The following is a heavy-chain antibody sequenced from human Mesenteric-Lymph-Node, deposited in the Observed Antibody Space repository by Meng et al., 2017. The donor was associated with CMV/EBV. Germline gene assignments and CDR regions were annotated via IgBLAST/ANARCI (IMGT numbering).Heavy chain of an antibody. D-gene: IGHD3-22*01. CDR3: AREGRYYDSSGYPVRYFDY. V-gene: IGHV3-30*04. J-gene: IGHJ4*02. Sequence: GGSLRLSCAASGFTFSSYAMHWVRQAPGKGLEWVAVISYDGSNKYYADSVKGRFTISRDNSKNTLYLQMNSLRAEDTAVYYCAREGRYYDSSGYPVRYFDYWGQGTLVTVSS. CDR1: GFTFSSYA. CDR2: ISYDGSNK.